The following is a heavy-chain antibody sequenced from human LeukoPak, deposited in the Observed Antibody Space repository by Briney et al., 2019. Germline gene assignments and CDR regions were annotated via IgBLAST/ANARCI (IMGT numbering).Heavy chain of an antibody. J-gene: IGHJ4*02. D-gene: IGHD2-8*01. CDR1: GFTFSSYW. V-gene: IGHV3-21*01. CDR2: ISSSSSYI. CDR3: ARDLAGWDIALMVYAKSFDY. Sequence: GGSLRLSCAASGFTFSSYWMSWVRQAPGKGLEWVSSISSSSSYIYYADSVKGRFTISRDNAKNSLYLQMNSLRAEDTAVYYCARDLAGWDIALMVYAKSFDYWGQGTLVTVSS.